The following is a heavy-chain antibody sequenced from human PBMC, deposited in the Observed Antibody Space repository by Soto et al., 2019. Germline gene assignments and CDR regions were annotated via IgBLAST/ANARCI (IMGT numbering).Heavy chain of an antibody. Sequence: GGSLRLSCAASGFTFSSYWMSWVRQAPGKGLEWVASINQDGSQKRYLDSVKGRVTISRDNAENSLYVQMHSLRAEDTAVYYCARVWNNGRFDYWGQGTLVTVSS. CDR2: INQDGSQK. CDR3: ARVWNNGRFDY. CDR1: GFTFSSYW. J-gene: IGHJ4*02. V-gene: IGHV3-7*01. D-gene: IGHD3-3*01.